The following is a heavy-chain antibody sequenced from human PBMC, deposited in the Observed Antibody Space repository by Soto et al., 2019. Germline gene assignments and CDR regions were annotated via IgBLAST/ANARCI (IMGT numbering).Heavy chain of an antibody. CDR2: INPETGGT. CDR3: ARERFQVISDGMDV. CDR1: GYTFTDYY. V-gene: IGHV1-2*02. Sequence: ASVKVSCKASGYTFTDYYMHWVREAPGQGLEWMGWINPETGGTSYAQKFQGRVTLSRDTSINTAYLELSSLRFDDAAVYFCARERFQVISDGMDVWGQGTTVTVSS. J-gene: IGHJ6*02. D-gene: IGHD2-21*01.